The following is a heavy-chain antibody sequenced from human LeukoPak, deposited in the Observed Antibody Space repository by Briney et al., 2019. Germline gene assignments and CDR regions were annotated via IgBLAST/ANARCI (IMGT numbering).Heavy chain of an antibody. D-gene: IGHD2-21*02. CDR2: IKQDGSER. Sequence: GRSLRLSCAASGFTFNNYLMSWVRQAPGKGLELVANIKQDGSERYYVESVKGRFTISRDSAKNLLHLQMNRLRAEDTAVYYCARPAYCGADCYYYFDFWGQGTLVTVSS. J-gene: IGHJ4*02. V-gene: IGHV3-7*01. CDR3: ARPAYCGADCYYYFDF. CDR1: GFTFNNYL.